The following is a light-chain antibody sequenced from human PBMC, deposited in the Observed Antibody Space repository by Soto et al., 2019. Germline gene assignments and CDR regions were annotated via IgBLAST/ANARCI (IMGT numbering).Light chain of an antibody. V-gene: IGLV2-14*01. CDR1: SSDVGGYDY. J-gene: IGLJ1*01. CDR3: SSYSTTSTLV. CDR2: EVN. Sequence: QSALTQPASVSGSAGQSVTISCTGASSDVGGYDYVSWYQQHPGKAPKLILYEVNIRPSGVSNHFSGSKSGNTASLIISGLQSDDEADYYCSSYSTTSTLVFGSGTKVTVL.